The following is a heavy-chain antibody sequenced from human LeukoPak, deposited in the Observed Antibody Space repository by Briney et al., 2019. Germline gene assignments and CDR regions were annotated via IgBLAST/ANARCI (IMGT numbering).Heavy chain of an antibody. CDR1: GFTVSSNY. CDR2: IFSGGTT. D-gene: IGHD5-18*01. Sequence: GGSLRLSCAASGFTVSSNYMSWVRQAPGKGLEWVSVIFSGGTTYYADSVKGRFTISRHNSENTLYLQMNSLRGEDTAVYYCARGVLGYSYGFDYWGQGALVTVSS. V-gene: IGHV3-53*04. CDR3: ARGVLGYSYGFDY. J-gene: IGHJ4*02.